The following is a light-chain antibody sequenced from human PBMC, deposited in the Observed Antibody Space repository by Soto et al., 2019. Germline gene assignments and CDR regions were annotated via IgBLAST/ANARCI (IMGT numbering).Light chain of an antibody. CDR2: AAS. J-gene: IGKJ5*01. CDR3: QQYNSYLIT. CDR1: QGISSY. Sequence: AIRMTHSPSSLSACTGDRVTITCRASQGISSYLAWYQQKPGKAPKLLIYAASTLQSGVPSRFSGSGSGTDFTLTISCLQSEDFATYYRQQYNSYLITFGQGTRLEIK. V-gene: IGKV1-8*01.